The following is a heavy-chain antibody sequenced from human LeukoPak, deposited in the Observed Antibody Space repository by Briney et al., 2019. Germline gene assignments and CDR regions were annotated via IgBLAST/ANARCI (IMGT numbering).Heavy chain of an antibody. J-gene: IGHJ4*02. CDR2: IYYSGST. V-gene: IGHV4-31*03. CDR1: GGSISSGGYY. Sequence: SETLSLTCTVSGGSISSGGYYWSWIRQHPGKGLEWIGYIYYSGSTYYNPSLKSRVTISVDTSKNQFSLKLSSVTAADTAVYYCAREGVAGFFDYWGQGTLVTVSS. D-gene: IGHD6-19*01. CDR3: AREGVAGFFDY.